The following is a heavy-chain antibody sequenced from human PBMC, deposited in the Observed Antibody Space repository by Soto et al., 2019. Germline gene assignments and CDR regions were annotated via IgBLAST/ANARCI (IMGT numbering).Heavy chain of an antibody. Sequence: SETLSLTSTVSGGSISSCDYYWIWIRRPPGKGLEWIGYIYYSGSTYYNPSLKSRVTISVDTSKNQFSLKLSSVTAADTAVYYCARARQIYDSSGYYYWGQGTLVTVSS. CDR2: IYYSGST. J-gene: IGHJ4*02. CDR1: GGSISSCDYY. D-gene: IGHD3-22*01. V-gene: IGHV4-30-4*01. CDR3: ARARQIYDSSGYYY.